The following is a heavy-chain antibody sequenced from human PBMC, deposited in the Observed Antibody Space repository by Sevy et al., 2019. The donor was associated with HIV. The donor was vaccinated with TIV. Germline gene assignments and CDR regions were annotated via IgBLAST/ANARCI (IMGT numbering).Heavy chain of an antibody. Sequence: SETLSLTCTVSGGSISSDAYYRNWFRQRPGKGLEWIGYIFYSESTYYNPSLKSRLTISIDTSKNQFSLKLNSVSAADTAVYYCARGAAVAGSFYFDYWGQGTLVTVSS. V-gene: IGHV4-31*03. D-gene: IGHD6-19*01. CDR3: ARGAAVAGSFYFDY. J-gene: IGHJ4*02. CDR1: GGSISSDAYY. CDR2: IFYSEST.